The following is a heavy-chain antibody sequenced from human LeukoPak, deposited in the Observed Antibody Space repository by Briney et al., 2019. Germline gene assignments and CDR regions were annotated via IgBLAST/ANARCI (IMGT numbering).Heavy chain of an antibody. J-gene: IGHJ4*02. CDR2: IVPSSGDT. Sequence: ASVKLSCKASGYTFTVYSIHWVRQAPGQGLEWMGGIVPSSGDTHYAQKFQGRVTFTRDRSISTDYLELSRLTYDTTAWYFWSRDEGRCGDLGYWGQGTLVRVSS. D-gene: IGHD3-10*01. CDR1: GYTFTVYS. CDR3: SRDEGRCGDLGY. V-gene: IGHV1-2*02.